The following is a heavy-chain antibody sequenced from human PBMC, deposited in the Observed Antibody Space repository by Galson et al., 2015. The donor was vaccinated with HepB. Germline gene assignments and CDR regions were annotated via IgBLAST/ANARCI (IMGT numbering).Heavy chain of an antibody. CDR2: ISYDGSNK. CDR3: AKADVAYSSSSAGFDY. V-gene: IGHV3-30*18. CDR1: GFTFSRYA. D-gene: IGHD6-6*01. Sequence: SLRLSCAASGFTFSRYAIHWVRQAPGKGLEWVAIISYDGSNKNYGDSVKGRFTISRDNSRNTLSAQMNSLRAEDTAVYYCAKADVAYSSSSAGFDYWGQGALVTVSS. J-gene: IGHJ4*02.